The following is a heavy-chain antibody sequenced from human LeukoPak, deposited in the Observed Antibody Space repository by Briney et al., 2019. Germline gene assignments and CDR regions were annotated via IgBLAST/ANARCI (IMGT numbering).Heavy chain of an antibody. CDR1: GYSISSGYY. CDR3: ARWVAVRFDP. Sequence: SETLSLNCTVSGYSISSGYYWGWIRQPPGKGLEWIGSIYHSGSTYYNPSLKRRVTISVDTSKNQFSLKLSSVAAADTAVYYCARWVAVRFDPWGQGTLVTVSS. J-gene: IGHJ5*02. D-gene: IGHD2-15*01. CDR2: IYHSGST. V-gene: IGHV4-38-2*02.